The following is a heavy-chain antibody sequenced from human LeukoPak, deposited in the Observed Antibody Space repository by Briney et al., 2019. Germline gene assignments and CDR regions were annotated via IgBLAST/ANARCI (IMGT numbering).Heavy chain of an antibody. D-gene: IGHD6-13*01. J-gene: IGHJ4*02. CDR1: GGSFSGYY. CDR3: AARGIAAAPGNY. Sequence: KPPETLSLTCAVYGGSFSGYYRSWIRQPPGKGLEWIREINHSGSTNYNPSLKSRVTISVDTSKNQFSLKLSSVTAADTAVYYCAARGIAAAPGNYWGQGILVTVSS. V-gene: IGHV4-34*01. CDR2: INHSGST.